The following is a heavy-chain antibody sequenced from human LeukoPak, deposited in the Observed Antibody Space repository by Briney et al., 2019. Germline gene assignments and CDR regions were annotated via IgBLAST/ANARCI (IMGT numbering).Heavy chain of an antibody. CDR1: GFTFSDYY. Sequence: GGSLRLSCAASGFTFSDYYMSWIRQAPGKGLEWVSYISSSSSYTNYADSVKVRFTISRDNAKNSLYLQMNSLRAEDTAVYYCARENYYDSSGYSDGMDVWGQGTTVTVSS. D-gene: IGHD3-22*01. CDR2: ISSSSSYT. V-gene: IGHV3-11*06. CDR3: ARENYYDSSGYSDGMDV. J-gene: IGHJ6*02.